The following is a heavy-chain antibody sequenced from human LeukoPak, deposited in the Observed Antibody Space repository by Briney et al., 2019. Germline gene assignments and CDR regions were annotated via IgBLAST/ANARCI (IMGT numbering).Heavy chain of an antibody. Sequence: ASVKVSCKASGYTFSSYFMYWVRQAPGQGLEWMGLINPRGGNTRYAQKFQGRVTMTRDTSTSTVYMELSSLRSEDTAVYYCARDITMVRGVINWFDPWGQGTLVTVSS. CDR3: ARDITMVRGVINWFDP. D-gene: IGHD3-10*01. V-gene: IGHV1-46*01. CDR1: GYTFSSYF. CDR2: INPRGGNT. J-gene: IGHJ5*02.